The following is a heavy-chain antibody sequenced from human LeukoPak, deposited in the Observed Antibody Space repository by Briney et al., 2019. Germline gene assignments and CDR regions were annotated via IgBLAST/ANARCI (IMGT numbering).Heavy chain of an antibody. V-gene: IGHV4-4*07. CDR1: GGSINGYY. CDR2: IYTSGST. J-gene: IGHJ4*02. Sequence: SETLSLTCTVSGGSINGYYRSWIRQPAGKRLEWIGRIYTSGSTNYNPSLKSRVSMSVDTSKNQFALKLSSVTAADTAVYYCARVNYNSAWYYSDYWGQGTLVTVSS. CDR3: ARVNYNSAWYYSDY. D-gene: IGHD6-19*01.